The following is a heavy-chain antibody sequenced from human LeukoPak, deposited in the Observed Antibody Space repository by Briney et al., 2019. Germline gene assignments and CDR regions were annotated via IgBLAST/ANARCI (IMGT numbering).Heavy chain of an antibody. Sequence: ASVKVSCKASGYTLASYYMHWVRQAPGQGLEWMGIINPSGGSTSYAQKFQGRVTMTRDTSTSTVYMELSSLRSEDTAVYYCARDHLTSLGVSSGYYDYWGQGTLVTVSS. CDR1: GYTLASYY. J-gene: IGHJ4*02. V-gene: IGHV1-46*01. CDR3: ARDHLTSLGVSSGYYDY. D-gene: IGHD6-19*01. CDR2: INPSGGST.